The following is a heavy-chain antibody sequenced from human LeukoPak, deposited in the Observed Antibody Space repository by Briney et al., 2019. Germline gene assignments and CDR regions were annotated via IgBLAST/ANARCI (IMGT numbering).Heavy chain of an antibody. D-gene: IGHD3-22*01. CDR1: GGSISSGSYY. CDR3: ARVYYDSSGYSRGFDY. J-gene: IGHJ4*02. V-gene: IGHV4-61*02. CDR2: IYTSGST. Sequence: PSETLSLTCTVSGGSISSGSYYWSWIRQPAGKGLEWIGRIYTSGSTNYNPSLKSRVTISVDTSKNQFSLKLSSVTAADTAVYYCARVYYDSSGYSRGFDYWGQGTLVTVSS.